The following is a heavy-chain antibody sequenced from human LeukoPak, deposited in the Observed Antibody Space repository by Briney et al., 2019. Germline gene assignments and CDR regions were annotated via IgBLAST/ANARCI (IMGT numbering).Heavy chain of an antibody. D-gene: IGHD2-2*01. Sequence: GGSLRLSCVASGFAFSNYVLTWVRQAPGKGLEWVSSISSSSYIYYADSVKGRFTISRDNSKNSLYLQMNSLRAEDTAVYYCARDQDIVVVPAAPRGAFDNWGQGTMVTVSS. V-gene: IGHV3-21*01. CDR2: ISSSSYI. J-gene: IGHJ3*02. CDR3: ARDQDIVVVPAAPRGAFDN. CDR1: GFAFSNYV.